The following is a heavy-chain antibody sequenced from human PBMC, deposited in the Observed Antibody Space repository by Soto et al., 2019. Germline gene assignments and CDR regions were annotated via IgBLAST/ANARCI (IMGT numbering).Heavy chain of an antibody. D-gene: IGHD2-2*01. CDR2: IYYSGST. CDR3: ARGYQNYYYMDV. V-gene: IGHV4-31*03. J-gene: IGHJ6*03. CDR1: GGSISSGGYY. Sequence: SETLSLTCTVSGGSISSGGYYWSWIRQHPGKGLEWIGYIYYSGSTYYNPSLKSRVTISVDTSKNQFSLKLSSVTAADTAVYYCARGYQNYYYMDVWGKGTTVTVSS.